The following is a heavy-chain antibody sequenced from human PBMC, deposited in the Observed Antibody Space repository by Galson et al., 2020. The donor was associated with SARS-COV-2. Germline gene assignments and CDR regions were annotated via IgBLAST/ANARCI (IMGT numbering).Heavy chain of an antibody. Sequence: ASVKVSCKVSGYTLTELSMHWVRQAPGKGLEWMGGFDPEDGETIYAQKFQGRVTMTEDTSTDTAYMELRSLRSEDTAVYYCATMWAYYDSSGYDGYWGQGTLVTVSS. CDR2: FDPEDGET. CDR1: GYTLTELS. D-gene: IGHD3-22*01. V-gene: IGHV1-24*01. CDR3: ATMWAYYDSSGYDGY. J-gene: IGHJ4*02.